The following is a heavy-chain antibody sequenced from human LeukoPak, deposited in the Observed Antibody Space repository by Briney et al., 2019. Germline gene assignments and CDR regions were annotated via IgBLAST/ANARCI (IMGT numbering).Heavy chain of an antibody. V-gene: IGHV1-24*01. CDR3: ATDQLYYDYVWGSYRRGYFDY. J-gene: IGHJ4*02. CDR2: FDPEGGET. Sequence: ASVKVSCKVSGYTLTELSMHWVRQAPGKGLEWMGGFDPEGGETIYAQKFQGRVTMTEDTSTDTAYMELSSLRSEDTAVYYCATDQLYYDYVWGSYRRGYFDYWGQGTLVTVSS. CDR1: GYTLTELS. D-gene: IGHD3-16*02.